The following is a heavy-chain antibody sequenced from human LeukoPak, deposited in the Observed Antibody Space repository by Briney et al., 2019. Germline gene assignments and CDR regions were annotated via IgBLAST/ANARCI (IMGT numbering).Heavy chain of an antibody. CDR1: GFTFSSFW. D-gene: IGHD4-17*01. J-gene: IGHJ5*02. Sequence: GGSLRLSCAASGFTFSSFWMSCVRQAPGKGLEWVATIKGDESERYYVDSVKGRFTISRDNAKTSLYLQMNSLRVEDTAVYYCAKFPYGDYAYHWGQGTLVTVSS. CDR3: AKFPYGDYAYH. CDR2: IKGDESER. V-gene: IGHV3-7*05.